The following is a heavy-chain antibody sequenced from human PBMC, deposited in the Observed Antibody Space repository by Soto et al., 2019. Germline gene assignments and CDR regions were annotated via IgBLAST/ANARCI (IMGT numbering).Heavy chain of an antibody. D-gene: IGHD3-3*01. CDR2: INHSGST. CDR1: GGSFSGYY. CDR3: ARKQGDFWSSYINWFDP. V-gene: IGHV4-34*01. J-gene: IGHJ5*02. Sequence: PSETMSLTCAVYGGSFSGYYWSWIRQPPGKGLEWIGEINHSGSTNYNPSLKSRVTISVDTSKNQFSLKLSSVTAADTAVYYCARKQGDFWSSYINWFDPWGQGTLVTVSS.